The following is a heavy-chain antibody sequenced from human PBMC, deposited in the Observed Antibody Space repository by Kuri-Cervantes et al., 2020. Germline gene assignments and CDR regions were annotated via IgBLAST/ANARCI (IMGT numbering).Heavy chain of an antibody. Sequence: GESLKISCAASGFTFSSYDMHWVRQATGKGLEWVSAIGTAGDTYYPGSVKGRFTISRENAKNSLYLQMNSLRAEDTAVYYCAKDPPDTVAGSYYYYYMDVWGKGTTVTVSS. V-gene: IGHV3-13*01. CDR1: GFTFSSYD. CDR3: AKDPPDTVAGSYYYYYMDV. CDR2: IGTAGDT. J-gene: IGHJ6*03. D-gene: IGHD4-11*01.